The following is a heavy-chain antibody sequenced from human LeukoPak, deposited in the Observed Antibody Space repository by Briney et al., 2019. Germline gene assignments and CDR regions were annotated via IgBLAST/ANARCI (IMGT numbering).Heavy chain of an antibody. CDR3: ASVGPSSWAGIYAFDI. Sequence: GGSLRLSCAASGFTFSDYYMSWIRQAPGKGLEWVSHISSSGSTIYYADSVKGRFTISRDNAKNSLYLQMNSLRAEDTAVYYCASVGPSSWAGIYAFDIWGQGTMVTVSS. CDR2: ISSSGSTI. J-gene: IGHJ3*02. D-gene: IGHD6-13*01. V-gene: IGHV3-11*01. CDR1: GFTFSDYY.